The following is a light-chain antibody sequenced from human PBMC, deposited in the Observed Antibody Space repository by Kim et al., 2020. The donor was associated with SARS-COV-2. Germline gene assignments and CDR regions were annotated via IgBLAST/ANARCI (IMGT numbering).Light chain of an antibody. J-gene: IGKJ5*01. CDR3: RQYFDTPIT. CDR2: GTS. CDR1: QGIHNS. Sequence: DIRMTQSPSSLSASVGDKVTITCRASQGIHNSFAWYQQKTGKVPKLLVYGTSALAAGAPSRFSGSGSGAEYILTISSLQPEDLATYYCRQYFDTPITFGLGTRLEI. V-gene: IGKV1-NL1*01.